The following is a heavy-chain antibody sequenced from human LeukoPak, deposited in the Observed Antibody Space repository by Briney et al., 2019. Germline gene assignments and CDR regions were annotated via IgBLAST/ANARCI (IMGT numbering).Heavy chain of an antibody. D-gene: IGHD4-23*01. Sequence: GRSLRLSCAASGFTFSQYAMHWVRQAPGKGLEWVAVMSYDGSVQYYADSVKGRFTISRDNSKNTLYLQMNNLRTDDTAFYYCAKVMITVVTTSKLDSWGQGTLVTVSS. CDR2: MSYDGSVQ. V-gene: IGHV3-30*18. CDR1: GFTFSQYA. CDR3: AKVMITVVTTSKLDS. J-gene: IGHJ4*02.